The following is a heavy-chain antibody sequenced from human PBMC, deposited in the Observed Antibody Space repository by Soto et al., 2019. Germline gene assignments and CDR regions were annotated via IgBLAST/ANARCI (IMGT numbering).Heavy chain of an antibody. CDR1: GGSFSGYL. CDR2: INHSGNT. V-gene: IGHV4-34*01. D-gene: IGHD3-10*01. J-gene: IGHJ6*03. Sequence: PSETLSLTCAVYGGSFSGYLWTWIRQPPGKGLEWIGEINHSGNTNYSPSLKSRVTISLDTSKNQFSLKLSSVTAADTAVYYCAREQGPYYYGSGSYYNREYYYYYMDVWGKGTTVTVSS. CDR3: AREQGPYYYGSGSYYNREYYYYYMDV.